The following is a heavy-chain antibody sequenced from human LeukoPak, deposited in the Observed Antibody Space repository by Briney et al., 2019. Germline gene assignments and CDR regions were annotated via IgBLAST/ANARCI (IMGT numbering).Heavy chain of an antibody. V-gene: IGHV1-18*01. Sequence: ASVKVSCKTSGYTFTDYGISWVRQAPGQGPEWLAWISGYNGNTNYAQKIQGRVTMTTDTSTSTAYMEVRSLRSDDTAVYYCARDAATVTAVFDYWGQGTLVTVSS. CDR3: ARDAATVTAVFDY. D-gene: IGHD4-17*01. J-gene: IGHJ4*02. CDR1: GYTFTDYG. CDR2: ISGYNGNT.